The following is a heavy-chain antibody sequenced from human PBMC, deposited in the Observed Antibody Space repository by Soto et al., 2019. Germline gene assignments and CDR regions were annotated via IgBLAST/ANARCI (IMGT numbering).Heavy chain of an antibody. J-gene: IGHJ4*02. CDR3: ARGPGGFGDFSLDY. D-gene: IGHD3-10*01. CDR2: IYSGGST. V-gene: IGHV4-4*07. CDR1: GGSISQYY. Sequence: QAQLQESGPGLVKPSETLSLSCGVSGGSISQYYWSWIRQPAGKGLEWIGRIYSGGSTNYNPSLESRVTMSVDTSKNTFSLKLSSVTAADTAGYYCARGPGGFGDFSLDYWGQGTLVTVSS.